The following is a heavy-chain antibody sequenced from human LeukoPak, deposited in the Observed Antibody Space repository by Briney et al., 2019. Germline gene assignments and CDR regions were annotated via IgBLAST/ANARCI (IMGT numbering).Heavy chain of an antibody. CDR1: GFTFSSYG. CDR2: IRYDGSNE. V-gene: IGHV3-30*02. D-gene: IGHD3-22*01. Sequence: GGSLRLSCAASGFTFSSYGMHWVRQAPGKGLEWVAFIRYDGSNEYYADSVKGRFTISRDNSKNTLYLQMNSLRAEDTALYYCARGSPYYHDSSGYPYWGQGTLVTVSS. J-gene: IGHJ4*02. CDR3: ARGSPYYHDSSGYPY.